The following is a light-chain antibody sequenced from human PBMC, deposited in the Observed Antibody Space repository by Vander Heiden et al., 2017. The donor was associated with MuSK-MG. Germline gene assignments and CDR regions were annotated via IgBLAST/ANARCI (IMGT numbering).Light chain of an antibody. CDR2: DVI. CDR1: SSDIGDYNF. Sequence: QSALTQPASVSGSPGQSITISCTGTSSDIGDYNFVSWYQQHPGRAPRLIIFDVIQRPSGLSDRFSASKSGYTASLTISGLLAEDEAHYYCSSYSDTGTPVIFGGGTKLNV. V-gene: IGLV2-14*03. CDR3: SSYSDTGTPVI. J-gene: IGLJ2*01.